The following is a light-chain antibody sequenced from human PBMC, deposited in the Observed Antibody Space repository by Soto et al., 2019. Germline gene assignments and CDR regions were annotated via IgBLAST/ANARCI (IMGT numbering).Light chain of an antibody. CDR1: QGVSRK. CDR2: GAS. Sequence: ERLMTQSPATLSVSPGERVTFSCRASQGVSRKLAWYQHKPGQAPRLLISGASTGATGIPARFSGSGSGTEFTLTISSLQSEDCAIYYCQQYHTWPITFGGGTKVDIK. CDR3: QQYHTWPIT. J-gene: IGKJ4*01. V-gene: IGKV3-15*01.